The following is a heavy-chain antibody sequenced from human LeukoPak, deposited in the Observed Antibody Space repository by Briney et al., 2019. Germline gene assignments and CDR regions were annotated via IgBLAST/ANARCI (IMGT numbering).Heavy chain of an antibody. CDR2: ISSSSSYI. Sequence: PGGSLRLSCAASGFTFSSYSMNWVRQAPGKGLEWVSSISSSSSYIYYADSVKGRFTISRDNAKSSLFQQMNSLRAEDTAVYYCARDLVRGVMEYWGQGTLVTVSS. D-gene: IGHD3-10*01. J-gene: IGHJ4*02. V-gene: IGHV3-21*01. CDR3: ARDLVRGVMEY. CDR1: GFTFSSYS.